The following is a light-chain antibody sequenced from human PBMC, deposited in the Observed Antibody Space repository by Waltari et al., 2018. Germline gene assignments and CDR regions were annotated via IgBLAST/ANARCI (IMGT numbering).Light chain of an antibody. V-gene: IGLV3-21*02. Sequence: SYVLTQPPSLSVAPGQTARMTCGGNDIGSKSVYWYQQRPGQAPVLVVYDESGRPSGIPERFSGSNSGNAVTLTISGVEAGDEADYYCQVWDSTSDHRVFGGGTKLTVL. CDR2: DES. CDR3: QVWDSTSDHRV. J-gene: IGLJ3*02. CDR1: DIGSKS.